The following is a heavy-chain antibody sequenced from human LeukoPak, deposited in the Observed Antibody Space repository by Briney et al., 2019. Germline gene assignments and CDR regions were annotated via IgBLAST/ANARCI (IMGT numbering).Heavy chain of an antibody. V-gene: IGHV3-11*01. CDR2: ISSSGSTI. Sequence: GGSLRLSCAASGFTFSDYYMSWIRQAPGKGLEWVSYISSSGSTIYYADSVKGRFTISRDNAKNSLYLQMNSLRAEDTAVYYCARDEHYYDSSGYGPAFDIWGQGTMVTVSS. CDR1: GFTFSDYY. J-gene: IGHJ3*02. CDR3: ARDEHYYDSSGYGPAFDI. D-gene: IGHD3-22*01.